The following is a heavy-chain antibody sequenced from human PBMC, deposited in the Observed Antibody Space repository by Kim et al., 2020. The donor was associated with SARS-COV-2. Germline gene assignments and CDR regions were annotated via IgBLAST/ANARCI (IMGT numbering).Heavy chain of an antibody. Sequence: GGCLRLSCAASGFTFSSYGMHWVRQAPGKGLEWVAVISYDGSNKYYADSVKGRFTISRDHSTNTLYLQMHSLRAEDTAVYYCARAYGSGSYGDNWFDPWG. CDR1: GFTFSSYG. D-gene: IGHD3-10*01. V-gene: IGHV3-33*05. CDR2: ISYDGSNK. J-gene: IGHJ5*02. CDR3: ARAYGSGSYGDNWFDP.